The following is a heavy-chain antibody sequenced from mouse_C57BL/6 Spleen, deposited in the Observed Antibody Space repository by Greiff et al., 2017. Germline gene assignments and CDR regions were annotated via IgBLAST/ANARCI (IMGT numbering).Heavy chain of an antibody. CDR2: IHPNSGST. D-gene: IGHD2-4*01. V-gene: IGHV1-64*01. CDR3: AREYYDYDEGYAMDY. Sequence: QVQLQQSGAELVKPGASVQLSCKASGYTFTSYWMHWVKQRPGQGLEWIGMIHPNSGSTNYNEKFKSKATLTVDKSSSTAYMQLSSLTSEDSAVYYCAREYYDYDEGYAMDYWGQGTSVTVSS. CDR1: GYTFTSYW. J-gene: IGHJ4*01.